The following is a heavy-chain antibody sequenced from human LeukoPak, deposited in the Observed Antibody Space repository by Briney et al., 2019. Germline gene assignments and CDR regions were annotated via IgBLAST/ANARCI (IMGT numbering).Heavy chain of an antibody. V-gene: IGHV3-11*01. D-gene: IGHD3-22*01. CDR2: ISSSGSTI. J-gene: IGHJ6*02. CDR1: GFTFSDYY. CDR3: ARDSHYYDSSGYGGGYYYYGMDV. Sequence: GGSLRLSCAASGFTFSDYYMSWIRQAPGKGLEWVSYISSSGSTIYYADSVKGRFTISRDNAKNSLYLRMNSLRAEDTAVYYCARDSHYYDSSGYGGGYYYYGMDVWGQGTTVTVSS.